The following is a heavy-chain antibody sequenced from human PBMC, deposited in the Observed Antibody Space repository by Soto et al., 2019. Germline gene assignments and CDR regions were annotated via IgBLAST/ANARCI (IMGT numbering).Heavy chain of an antibody. D-gene: IGHD6-13*01. J-gene: IGHJ4*02. CDR1: GFTVSSNY. Sequence: GGSLRLSCAASGFTVSSNYMSWVRQAPGKGLEWVSAISGSGGSTYYADSVKGRFTISRDNSKNTLYLQMNSLRAEYTAVYYCAKAHSSSPPWWYWGQGTLVTVSS. V-gene: IGHV3-23*01. CDR3: AKAHSSSPPWWY. CDR2: ISGSGGST.